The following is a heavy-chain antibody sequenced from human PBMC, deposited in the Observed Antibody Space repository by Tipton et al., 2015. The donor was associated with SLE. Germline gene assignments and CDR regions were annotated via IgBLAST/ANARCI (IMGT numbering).Heavy chain of an antibody. CDR2: IYSGGSST. Sequence: SLRLSCAASGFTFSSYAMTWVRQAPGKGLEWVSVIYSGGSSTYYADSVRGRFTISRDNSKNTLYLQMNSLRAEDTAVYYCAKDLANWGSTDAFDIWGQGTMVTVSS. CDR1: GFTFSSYA. J-gene: IGHJ3*02. CDR3: AKDLANWGSTDAFDI. V-gene: IGHV3-23*03. D-gene: IGHD7-27*01.